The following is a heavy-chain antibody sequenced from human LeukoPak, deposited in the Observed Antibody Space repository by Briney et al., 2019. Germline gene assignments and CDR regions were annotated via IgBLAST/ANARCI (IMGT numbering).Heavy chain of an antibody. J-gene: IGHJ3*02. Sequence: SETLSLTCTVSGGSISSGSYYWSWIRQPAGKGLEWIGRIYTSGSTNYNPSLKSRVTISVDTSKNQLSLKLSSVTAADTAVYYCARLPHSYGSGRAFDIWGQGTMVTVSS. CDR3: ARLPHSYGSGRAFDI. CDR2: IYTSGST. V-gene: IGHV4-61*02. CDR1: GGSISSGSYY. D-gene: IGHD3-10*01.